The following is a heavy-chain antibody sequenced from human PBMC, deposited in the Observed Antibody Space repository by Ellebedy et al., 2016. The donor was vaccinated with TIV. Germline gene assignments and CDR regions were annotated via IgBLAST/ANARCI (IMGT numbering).Heavy chain of an antibody. CDR1: GFTFSSYA. D-gene: IGHD3-22*01. CDR3: AKARRPYYYDSSGYYPYYYYYYGMDV. Sequence: GESLKISXAASGFTFSSYAMSWVRQAPGKGLEWVSAISGSGGSTYYADSVKGRFTISRDNSKNTLYLQMNSLRAEDTAVYYCAKARRPYYYDSSGYYPYYYYYYGMDVWGQGTTVTVSS. V-gene: IGHV3-23*01. CDR2: ISGSGGST. J-gene: IGHJ6*02.